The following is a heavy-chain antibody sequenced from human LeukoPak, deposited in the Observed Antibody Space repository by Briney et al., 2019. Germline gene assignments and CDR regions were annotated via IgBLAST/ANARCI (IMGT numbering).Heavy chain of an antibody. J-gene: IGHJ4*02. CDR2: VSGNGGST. CDR1: GFTFSTYA. D-gene: IGHD3-10*01. CDR3: AKDGLWFGESQYYFHY. Sequence: GGSLKLSCAASGFTFSTYAMSWVRQAPGKGLEWVSTVSGNGGSTYYADSVKGRFTISRDNSNNTLYLHLHSLRAEDTAVYYCAKDGLWFGESQYYFHYWGQGSLVTVSS. V-gene: IGHV3-23*01.